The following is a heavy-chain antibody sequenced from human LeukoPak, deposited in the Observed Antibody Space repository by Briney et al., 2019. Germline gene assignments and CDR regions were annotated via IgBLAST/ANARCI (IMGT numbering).Heavy chain of an antibody. CDR3: ARSPLRAARFDY. Sequence: SETLSLTCTVSGGSISSGSYYWSWIRQPAGKGLEWIGRIYTSGSTNYNPSLKSRVTISVDTSKNQFSLKLSSVTAADTAVYYCARSPLRAARFDYWGQGTLVTVSS. J-gene: IGHJ4*02. CDR2: IYTSGST. CDR1: GGSISSGSYY. V-gene: IGHV4-61*02.